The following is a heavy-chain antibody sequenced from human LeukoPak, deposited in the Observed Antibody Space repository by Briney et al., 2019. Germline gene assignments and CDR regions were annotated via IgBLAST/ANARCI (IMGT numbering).Heavy chain of an antibody. V-gene: IGHV3-23*01. J-gene: IGHJ6*03. CDR2: ISGSGGST. Sequence: PGGTLRLSCAASGFTFSSYGMSWVRQAPGKGLEWVSAISGSGGSTYYADSVKGRFTISRDNSKNTLYLQMNSLRAGDTAVYYCAKNPDQPQYYYYMDVWGKGTTVTISS. CDR1: GFTFSSYG. CDR3: AKNPDQPQYYYYMDV.